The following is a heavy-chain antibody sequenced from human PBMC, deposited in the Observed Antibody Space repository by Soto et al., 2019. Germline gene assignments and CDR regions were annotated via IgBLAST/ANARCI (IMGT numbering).Heavy chain of an antibody. D-gene: IGHD1-26*01. CDR3: ARDRWGSYSFES. CDR2: IIPVFGTA. CDR1: GGVFRNYA. Sequence: QVQLVQSGAEVKKPGSSVKVSCKASGGVFRNYAINWVRQAPGQGLEWMGGIIPVFGTADYPQKFQGRVTITADESTTTAYMELTSLKAENTAVYFGARDRWGSYSFESWGQGTLVTVAS. V-gene: IGHV1-69*01. J-gene: IGHJ5*01.